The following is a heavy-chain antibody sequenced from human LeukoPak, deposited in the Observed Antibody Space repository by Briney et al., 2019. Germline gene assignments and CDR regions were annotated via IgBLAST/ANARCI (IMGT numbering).Heavy chain of an antibody. D-gene: IGHD4-17*01. Sequence: SETLSLTCTVSGGSISRYYWSWIRQPPGKGLEWIGYVYYRGSTNSNPSLKSRVTISVDTSKNQFSLKLSSVTAADTALYYCAGHYGDYYFDYWGQGTLVTVSS. CDR1: GGSISRYY. J-gene: IGHJ4*02. CDR2: VYYRGST. CDR3: AGHYGDYYFDY. V-gene: IGHV4-59*01.